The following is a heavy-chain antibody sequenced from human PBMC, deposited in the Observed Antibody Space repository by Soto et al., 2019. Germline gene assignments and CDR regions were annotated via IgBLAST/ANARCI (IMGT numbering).Heavy chain of an antibody. V-gene: IGHV3-33*01. CDR1: GFNFPKYP. CDR2: LWEDGSTK. D-gene: IGHD2-21*01. CDR3: ARGLKYDFDPIIPNYFDY. J-gene: IGHJ4*02. Sequence: GGSLRLSCAASGFNFPKYPMHWVRQSPGKGLEWVAVLWEDGSTKYYRDSVKGRFTISRDTSKNTVFLHMGGLRVEDTAVYFCARGLKYDFDPIIPNYFDYWGQGTLVTVSS.